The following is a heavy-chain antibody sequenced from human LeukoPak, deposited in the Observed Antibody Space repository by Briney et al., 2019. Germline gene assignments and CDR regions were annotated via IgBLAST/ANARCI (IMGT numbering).Heavy chain of an antibody. V-gene: IGHV1-69*05. CDR3: ASNPIVVVPAAMPRYYYYYYMDV. CDR1: GGTFSSYA. J-gene: IGHJ6*03. Sequence: SVKVSCKASGGTFSSYAISWVRQAPGQGLEWMGGIIPIFGTANYAQKFQGRVTITTDESTSTAYMELSSLRSEDTAVYYCASNPIVVVPAAMPRYYYYYYMDVWGKGTTVTVSS. CDR2: IIPIFGTA. D-gene: IGHD2-2*01.